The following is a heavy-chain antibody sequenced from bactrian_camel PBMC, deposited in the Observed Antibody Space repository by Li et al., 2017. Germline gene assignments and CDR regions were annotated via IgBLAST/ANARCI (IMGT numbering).Heavy chain of an antibody. J-gene: IGHJ4*01. CDR2: VYSDVST. Sequence: HVQLVESGGGSVEVGGSLTLSCVASGDTIGRYCLGWFRQIPDREREGVATVYSDVSTTYADSVKDRFTISKDKAKNTLYLQMNSLKPEDTAKYHCAGDRSAFGGACSLSRWWEYNYWGQGTQVTVS. D-gene: IGHD3*01. CDR3: AGDRSAFGGACSLSRWWEYNY. V-gene: IGHV3S55*01. CDR1: GDTIGRYC.